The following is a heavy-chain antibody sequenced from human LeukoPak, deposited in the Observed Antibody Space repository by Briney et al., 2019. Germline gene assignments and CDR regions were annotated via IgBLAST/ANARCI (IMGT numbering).Heavy chain of an antibody. V-gene: IGHV3-23*01. CDR1: GHTFSDYA. CDR3: AKDSVLIPTGWFDP. J-gene: IGHJ5*02. Sequence: PGGSLRLSCAPSGHTFSDYAMTWVRQASGKGLGWVSSISGSGDSTYYADSVKGRFTISRDISKNTLYLQMNSLRAEDTAVYYCAKDSVLIPTGWFDPWGQGTLVTVSS. D-gene: IGHD2-8*01. CDR2: ISGSGDST.